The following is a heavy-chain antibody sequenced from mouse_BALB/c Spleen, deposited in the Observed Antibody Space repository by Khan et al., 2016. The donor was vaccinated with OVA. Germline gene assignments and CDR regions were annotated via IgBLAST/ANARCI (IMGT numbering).Heavy chain of an antibody. J-gene: IGHJ3*01. CDR1: GFSLTTYG. V-gene: IGHV2-3*01. CDR2: IWGDGST. D-gene: IGHD3-2*01. Sequence: QVQLKESGPGLVAPSQSLSITCTVSGFSLTTYGISWVRQPPGKGLEWLGVIWGDGSTNYHSALRSRLSISKDNSKSQVILKLNSLQTDDTATYXCAKDTSGFWFAYWGQETLVTVSA. CDR3: AKDTSGFWFAY.